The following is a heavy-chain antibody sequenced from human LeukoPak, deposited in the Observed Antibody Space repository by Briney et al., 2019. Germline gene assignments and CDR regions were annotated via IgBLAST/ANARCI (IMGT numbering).Heavy chain of an antibody. D-gene: IGHD2-2*02. J-gene: IGHJ5*02. CDR2: ISSDGSRT. CDR3: VREAGYTKGP. Sequence: PGGSLRLSCAASGFRFSGYWMHWVRQAPGKGLVWVSLISSDGSRTTYADSVKGRFTISRDNAKNTLYLQMNSLTGEDTAVYYCVREAGYTKGPRGQGTLVTVSS. CDR1: GFRFSGYW. V-gene: IGHV3-74*01.